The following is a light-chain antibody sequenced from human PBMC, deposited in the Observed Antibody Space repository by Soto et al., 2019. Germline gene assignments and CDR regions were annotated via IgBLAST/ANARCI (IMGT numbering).Light chain of an antibody. Sequence: DIHMTQSPSTLSASLGDRVTITFRASQSISSWLAWYQQKPGKAPKLLIYKASSLESGVPSRFSGSGSGTEFTLTISSLQPDDFATYYCQQYNSYPLTFGGGTKVDI. CDR3: QQYNSYPLT. J-gene: IGKJ4*01. CDR2: KAS. CDR1: QSISSW. V-gene: IGKV1-5*03.